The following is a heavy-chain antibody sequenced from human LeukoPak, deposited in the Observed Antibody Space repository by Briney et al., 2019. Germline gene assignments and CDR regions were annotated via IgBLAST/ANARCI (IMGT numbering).Heavy chain of an antibody. CDR1: GGSLRGYY. Sequence: PSETLSLTCAVYGGSLRGYYWSWIRQPPGKGLEWIGEINHSGSTNYNPSLKSRVTISVDTSKNQFSLKLSSVTAADTAVYYCARHYGSGNWFDPWGQGTLVTVSS. J-gene: IGHJ5*02. CDR2: INHSGST. V-gene: IGHV4-34*01. CDR3: ARHYGSGNWFDP. D-gene: IGHD3-10*01.